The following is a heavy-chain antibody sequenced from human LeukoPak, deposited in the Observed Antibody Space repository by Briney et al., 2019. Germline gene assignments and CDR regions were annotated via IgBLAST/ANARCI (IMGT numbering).Heavy chain of an antibody. Sequence: SETLSLTCTVSGGSISSYYWSWLRQPPGKGLEWIGNTYPSESTNHNPSLKSRVTISVDTSKNQWSLKLSSVTTADTAVYYCARGAYYHDTMDWGQGTLVTVSS. J-gene: IGHJ4*02. CDR2: TYPSEST. D-gene: IGHD3-22*01. V-gene: IGHV4-59*01. CDR3: ARGAYYHDTMD. CDR1: GGSISSYY.